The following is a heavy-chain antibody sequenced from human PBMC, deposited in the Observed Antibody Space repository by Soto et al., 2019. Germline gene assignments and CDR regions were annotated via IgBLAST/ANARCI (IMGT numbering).Heavy chain of an antibody. V-gene: IGHV3-7*01. CDR2: IKQDGSEK. Sequence: PGGSLRLSCAASGFTFSSYWMSWVRQAPGKGLEWVANIKQDGSEKYYVDSVKGRFTISRDNAKNSLYLQMNSLRAEDTAVYYCAREGPRGPYSSGWSDYWGQGTLVTVSS. J-gene: IGHJ4*02. D-gene: IGHD6-19*01. CDR1: GFTFSSYW. CDR3: AREGPRGPYSSGWSDY.